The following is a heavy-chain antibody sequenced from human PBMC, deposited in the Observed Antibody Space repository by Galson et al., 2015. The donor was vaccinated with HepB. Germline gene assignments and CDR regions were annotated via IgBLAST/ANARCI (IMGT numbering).Heavy chain of an antibody. V-gene: IGHV1-18*01. CDR3: ARDPVHTVASGGSGSFFDI. CDR1: GYTFTSYG. Sequence: SVKVSCKASGYTFTSYGISWVRQAPGQGLEWMGWISAYNGNTNYAQKLQGRVTMTTDTSTSTAYMELRSLRSDDTAVYYCARDPVHTVASGGSGSFFDIWGQGTMVTVSS. D-gene: IGHD3-16*01. J-gene: IGHJ3*02. CDR2: ISAYNGNT.